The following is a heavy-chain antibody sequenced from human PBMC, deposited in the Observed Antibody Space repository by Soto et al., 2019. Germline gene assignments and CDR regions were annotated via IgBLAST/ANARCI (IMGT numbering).Heavy chain of an antibody. D-gene: IGHD3-10*01. Sequence: GGSLRLSCAASGFTVSSNYVSWVRQAPGKGLEWVSVIYSGGSTYYADSVKGRFTISRDNSKNTLYLQMNSLRAEDTAVYYCAKLNPVTMVRGRYFDYWGQGTLVTVSS. V-gene: IGHV3-53*01. J-gene: IGHJ4*02. CDR2: IYSGGST. CDR3: AKLNPVTMVRGRYFDY. CDR1: GFTVSSNY.